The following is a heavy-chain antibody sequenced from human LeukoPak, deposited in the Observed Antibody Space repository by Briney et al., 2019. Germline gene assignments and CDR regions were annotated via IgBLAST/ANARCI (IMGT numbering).Heavy chain of an antibody. J-gene: IGHJ4*02. CDR2: IYSGGST. D-gene: IGHD3-10*01. V-gene: IGHV3-53*01. CDR3: AKDKRGGFGELGGARFFDY. Sequence: GGSLRLSCAASGFTVSSNYMSWVRQAPGKGLEWVSVIYSGGSTYYADSVKGRFTISRHNSKNPLYLQMNSLRAEDTAVYYCAKDKRGGFGELGGARFFDYWGQGTLVTVSS. CDR1: GFTVSSNY.